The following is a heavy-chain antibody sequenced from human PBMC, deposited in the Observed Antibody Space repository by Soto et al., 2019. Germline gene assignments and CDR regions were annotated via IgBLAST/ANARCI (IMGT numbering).Heavy chain of an antibody. Sequence: QVQVVQSGAEVKKPESSVKVSCTPSGGTFNTYTVNWVRLAPGHGLEWMGRFIPILDMANYAQMFQDSVTITADRSTFTAYMELNSLTSDDTAVYYCAITYCRDNSCPRDFDFWGPGTRVTVSS. CDR3: AITYCRDNSCPRDFDF. J-gene: IGHJ4*02. D-gene: IGHD2-21*01. V-gene: IGHV1-69*02. CDR2: FIPILDMA. CDR1: GGTFNTYT.